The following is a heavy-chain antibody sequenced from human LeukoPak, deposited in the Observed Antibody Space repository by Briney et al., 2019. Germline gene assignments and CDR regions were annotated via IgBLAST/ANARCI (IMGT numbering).Heavy chain of an antibody. CDR1: GFTFSSYA. J-gene: IGHJ4*02. V-gene: IGHV3-30-3*01. D-gene: IGHD4-17*01. CDR2: ISYDGSNK. CDR3: ASDKDYGDYDY. Sequence: PGRSLRLSCAASGFTFSSYAMHWVRQAPGKGLEWVAVISYDGSNKYYADSVKGRFTISRDNSKNTLYLQMSSLRAEDTAVYYCASDKDYGDYDYWGQGTLVTVSS.